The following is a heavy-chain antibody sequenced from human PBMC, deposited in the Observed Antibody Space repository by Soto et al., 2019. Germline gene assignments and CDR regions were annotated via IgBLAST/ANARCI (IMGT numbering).Heavy chain of an antibody. D-gene: IGHD3-3*01. CDR1: GFTFSSYS. CDR2: ISSSSSTI. CDR3: ARDRGAYYDFWSGYFDY. Sequence: EVQLVESGGGLVQPGGSPRLSCAASGFTFSSYSMNWVRQAPGKGLEWVSYISSSSSTIYYADSVKGRFTISRDNAKNSLYLQMNSLRDEDTAVYYCARDRGAYYDFWSGYFDYWGQGTLVTVSS. V-gene: IGHV3-48*02. J-gene: IGHJ4*02.